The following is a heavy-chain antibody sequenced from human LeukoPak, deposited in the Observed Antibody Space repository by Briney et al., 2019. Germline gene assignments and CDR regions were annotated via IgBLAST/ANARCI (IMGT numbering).Heavy chain of an antibody. D-gene: IGHD1-26*01. V-gene: IGHV4-34*01. Sequence: SETLSLTCTVYGGSLTGNHWTWIRQPPGKGLEWIGEVNNSGRTNYNPSLKSRVTMSVDTSKTQFSLRLTPVTAADTAVYFCATIPSGSRGFDYWGQGTLVTVSS. CDR3: ATIPSGSRGFDY. CDR2: VNNSGRT. J-gene: IGHJ4*02. CDR1: GGSLTGNH.